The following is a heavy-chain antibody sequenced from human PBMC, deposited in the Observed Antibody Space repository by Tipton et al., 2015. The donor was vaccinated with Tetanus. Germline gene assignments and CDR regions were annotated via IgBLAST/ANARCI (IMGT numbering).Heavy chain of an antibody. V-gene: IGHV3-33*01. CDR2: IWYDGSHK. CDR1: GFTFNTYG. Sequence: SLRLSCAASGFTFNTYGMNWVRQAPGKGLGWVAVIWYDGSHKYYADSVKGRVTISRDNSKNTLYLQLNSLRAEDTAVYYCARIVCTGNNCRPYAYYGRDAWGQGPTVAVSS. CDR3: ARIVCTGNNCRPYAYYGRDA. D-gene: IGHD2-8*02. J-gene: IGHJ6*02.